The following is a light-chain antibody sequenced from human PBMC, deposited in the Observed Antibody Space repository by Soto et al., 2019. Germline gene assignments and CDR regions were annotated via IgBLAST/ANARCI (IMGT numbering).Light chain of an antibody. CDR2: QAS. J-gene: IGKJ1*01. Sequence: DIQMTQSPSTLSASVGDRVSITCRASQSISRQLAWYQQKPGEAPNLLIYQASNLETGVPSRFTGSGSGTEFPLTSSSLQPDVLASYCSLQYQSYWTFGQGTKVEVK. CDR1: QSISRQ. V-gene: IGKV1-5*03. CDR3: LQYQSYWT.